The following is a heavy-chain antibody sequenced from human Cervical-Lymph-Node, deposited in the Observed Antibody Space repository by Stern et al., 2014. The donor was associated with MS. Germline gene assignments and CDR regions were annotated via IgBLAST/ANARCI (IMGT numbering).Heavy chain of an antibody. CDR3: ARGPYCSSTSCYTNGYYFYGMDV. V-gene: IGHV1-18*01. Sequence: VQLVESGPEVKKPGASVKVSCKASGYTFTSFGISWVRRAPGQGLEWMGWISGYNGNTNYPQKFQGRGTLTTDTSTSTAHMDLTSLRSDDTAMYYCARGPYCSSTSCYTNGYYFYGMDVWGQGTTVTVSS. J-gene: IGHJ6*02. CDR1: GYTFTSFG. CDR2: ISGYNGNT. D-gene: IGHD2-2*02.